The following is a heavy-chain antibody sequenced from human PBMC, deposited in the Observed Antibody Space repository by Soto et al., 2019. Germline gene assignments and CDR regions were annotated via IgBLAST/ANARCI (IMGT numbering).Heavy chain of an antibody. CDR1: GFTVSNAW. V-gene: IGHV3-15*01. Sequence: GGSLRLSCAASGFTVSNAWMSWVRQAPGKGLEWVGRIKSKTDGGTTDYTAPVKGRFTISRDDSNNTLYLQMNSLKIEDTAVYYCTTGSTSTKNYWGQGTLVTVSS. J-gene: IGHJ4*02. CDR2: IKSKTDGGTT. D-gene: IGHD6-6*01. CDR3: TTGSTSTKNY.